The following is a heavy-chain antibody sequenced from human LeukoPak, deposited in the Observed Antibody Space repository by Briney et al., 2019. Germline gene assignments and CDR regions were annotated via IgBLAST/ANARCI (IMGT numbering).Heavy chain of an antibody. CDR3: ARDLVPAATGGYFQH. Sequence: GGSLRLSCAASGFTFSRYSMNWVRQAPGKGLEWVSSISSSSSYIYYADSVKGRFTISRDNAKNSLYLQMNSLRAEDTAVYYCARDLVPAATGGYFQHWGQGTLVTVSS. CDR2: ISSSSSYI. CDR1: GFTFSRYS. D-gene: IGHD2-2*01. V-gene: IGHV3-21*01. J-gene: IGHJ1*01.